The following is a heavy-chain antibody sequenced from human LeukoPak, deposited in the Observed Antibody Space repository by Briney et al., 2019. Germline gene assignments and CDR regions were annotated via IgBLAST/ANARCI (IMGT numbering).Heavy chain of an antibody. J-gene: IGHJ5*02. V-gene: IGHV4-39*01. CDR2: IYYSGST. CDR3: ARDGGYCSSTSCYGVNWFDP. D-gene: IGHD2-2*01. Sequence: SETLSLTCTVSGGSISSSSYYWGWIRQPPGKGLEWIGSIYYSGSTYYNPSLKSRVTISVDTSKNQFSLKLSSVTAADTAVYYCARDGGYCSSTSCYGVNWFDPWGQGTLVTVSS. CDR1: GGSISSSSYY.